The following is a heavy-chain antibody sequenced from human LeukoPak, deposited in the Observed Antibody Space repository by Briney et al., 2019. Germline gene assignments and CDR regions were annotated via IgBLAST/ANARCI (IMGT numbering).Heavy chain of an antibody. CDR2: IYYSGST. CDR3: ARHLLVHSWFDP. Sequence: PSETLSLTCTVSGGSISSSSYYWGWIRQPPGKGLEWIGSIYYSGSTYYNPSLKSRVTISVDTSKNQFSLKLSSVTAADTAVYYCARHLLVHSWFDPWGQGTLVTVSS. J-gene: IGHJ5*02. V-gene: IGHV4-39*01. CDR1: GGSISSSSYY.